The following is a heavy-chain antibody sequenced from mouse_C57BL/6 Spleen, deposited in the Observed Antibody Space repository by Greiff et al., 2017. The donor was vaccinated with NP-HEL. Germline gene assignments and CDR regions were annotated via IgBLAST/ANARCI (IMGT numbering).Heavy chain of an antibody. D-gene: IGHD1-1*01. V-gene: IGHV5-4*01. CDR1: GFTFSSYA. CDR2: ISDGGSYT. CDR3: AREKGPITTVVANWYFDV. Sequence: EVMLVESGGGLVKPGGSLKLSCAASGFTFSSYAMSWVRQTPEKRLEWVATISDGGSYTYYPDNVKGRFTISRDNAKNNLYLQMSHLKSEDTAMYYCAREKGPITTVVANWYFDVWGTGTTVTVSS. J-gene: IGHJ1*03.